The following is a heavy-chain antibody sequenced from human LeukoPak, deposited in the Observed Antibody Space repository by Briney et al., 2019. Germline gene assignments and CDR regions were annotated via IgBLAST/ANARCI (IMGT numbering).Heavy chain of an antibody. CDR3: ARDGELGYCSSTSCPSNWFDP. CDR2: IIPILGIA. V-gene: IGHV1-69*04. D-gene: IGHD2-2*01. CDR1: GGTFSSYA. Sequence: SVKVSCKASGGTFSSYAISWVRQAPGQGREWMGRIIPILGIANYAQKFQGRVTITADKSTSTAYMELSSLRSEDTAVYYCARDGELGYCSSTSCPSNWFDPRGQGTLVTVSS. J-gene: IGHJ5*02.